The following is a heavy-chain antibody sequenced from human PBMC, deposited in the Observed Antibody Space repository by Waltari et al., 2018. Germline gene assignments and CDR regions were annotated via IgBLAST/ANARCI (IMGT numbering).Heavy chain of an antibody. V-gene: IGHV4-34*01. CDR1: GGSFSGYY. Sequence: QVQLQQWGAGLLKPSETLSLTCAVYGGSFSGYYWSWIRQPPGKGLEWIGEINHSGITNYNPSLKSRVTISVDTSKNQFSLKLSSVTAADTAVYYCARRVRNWFDPWGQGTLVTVSS. CDR3: ARRVRNWFDP. J-gene: IGHJ5*02. CDR2: INHSGIT.